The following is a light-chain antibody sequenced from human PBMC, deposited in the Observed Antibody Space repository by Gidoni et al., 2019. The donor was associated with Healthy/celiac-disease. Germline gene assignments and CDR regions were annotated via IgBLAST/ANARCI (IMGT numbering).Light chain of an antibody. CDR3: QQSYSTPSS. J-gene: IGKJ2*04. Sequence: PSPLSASVGDRVTITCRASQSISSYLNWYQQKPGKAPKLLIYAASSLQSGVPSRFSGSGSGTDFTLTISSLQPEDFTTYYCQQSYSTPSSFGQGTKLEIK. V-gene: IGKV1-39*01. CDR1: QSISSY. CDR2: AAS.